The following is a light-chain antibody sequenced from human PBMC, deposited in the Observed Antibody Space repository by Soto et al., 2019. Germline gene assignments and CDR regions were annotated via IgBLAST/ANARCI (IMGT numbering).Light chain of an antibody. CDR1: QSISNR. J-gene: IGKJ1*01. CDR3: QHYGGVWT. Sequence: DIQMTQSPSTLSASVGDRVTITCRASQSISNRLAWYQQKPGKAPKVLIYDASSLESGVPSRFSGSGSAKEFILTISSLQPDDFATYPCQHYGGVWTFGQGTKGELK. CDR2: DAS. V-gene: IGKV1-5*01.